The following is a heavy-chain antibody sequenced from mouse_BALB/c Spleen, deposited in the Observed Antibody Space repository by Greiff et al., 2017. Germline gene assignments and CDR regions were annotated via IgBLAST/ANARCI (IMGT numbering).Heavy chain of an antibody. CDR2: ISSGGST. D-gene: IGHD1-2*01. J-gene: IGHJ4*01. V-gene: IGHV5-6-5*01. CDR1: GFTFSSYA. Sequence: EVKLVESGGGLVKPGGSLKLSCAASGFTFSSYAMSWVRQTPEKRLEWVASISSGGSTYYPDSVKGRFTISRDNARNILYLQMSSLRSEDTAMYYCARSTATDAMDYWGQGTSVTVSS. CDR3: ARSTATDAMDY.